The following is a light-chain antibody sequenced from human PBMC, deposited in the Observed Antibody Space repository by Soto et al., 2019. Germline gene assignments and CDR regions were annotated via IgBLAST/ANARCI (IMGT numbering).Light chain of an antibody. J-gene: IGKJ1*01. CDR1: QTISTW. V-gene: IGKV1-5*01. CDR2: DAS. Sequence: DIQVTQSPPTLSASVGDRVTITCRASQTISTWMAWYQQKPGKAPKLLVYDASTLQSGVASRFSGSGSGTEFTLIFSGLKPDDSATYYCQQYTNTNNPWMFGQGTKVEI. CDR3: QQYTNTNNPWM.